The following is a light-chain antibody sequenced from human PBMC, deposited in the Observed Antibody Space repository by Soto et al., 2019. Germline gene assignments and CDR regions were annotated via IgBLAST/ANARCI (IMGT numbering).Light chain of an antibody. CDR1: SSDIGRYNY. CDR3: SSYKSTSTQV. Sequence: QSALTQPASVSGSPGQSITISCTGTSSDIGRYNYVSWYQQHPGKVPKLIISEVRNRPSGVSDRFSGSKSGNSASLTISGLQDGDEAEYYCSSYKSTSTQVFGSGTKVTV. CDR2: EVR. V-gene: IGLV2-14*01. J-gene: IGLJ1*01.